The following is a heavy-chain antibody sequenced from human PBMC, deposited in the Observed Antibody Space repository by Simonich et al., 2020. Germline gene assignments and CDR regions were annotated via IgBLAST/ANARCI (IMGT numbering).Heavy chain of an antibody. D-gene: IGHD1-1*01. V-gene: IGHV4-34*01. Sequence: QVQLQQWGAGLLKPSETLSLTCAVYGGSFSGYYWSWIRQPPGKGREWIGEINHSVSTNYNPSLKSRVTISVDTSKNQFALKLSSVTAADTAVYYCARHLQLGPFDYWGQGTLVTVSS. J-gene: IGHJ4*02. CDR2: INHSVST. CDR1: GGSFSGYY. CDR3: ARHLQLGPFDY.